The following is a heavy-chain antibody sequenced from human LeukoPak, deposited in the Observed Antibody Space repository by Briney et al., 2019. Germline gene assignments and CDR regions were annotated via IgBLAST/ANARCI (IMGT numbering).Heavy chain of an antibody. CDR1: GGTFSSYA. Sequence: GASVKVSCKASGGTFSSYAISWVRQAPGQGLEWMGRIIPIFGTANYAQKFQGRVTITTDESTGTAYMELSSLRSEDTAVYYCARVRLRLGELSLWDWGQGTLVTVSS. V-gene: IGHV1-69*05. J-gene: IGHJ4*02. D-gene: IGHD3-16*02. CDR3: ARVRLRLGELSLWD. CDR2: IIPIFGTA.